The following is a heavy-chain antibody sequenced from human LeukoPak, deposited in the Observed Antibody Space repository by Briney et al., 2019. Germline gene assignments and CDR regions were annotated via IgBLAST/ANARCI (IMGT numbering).Heavy chain of an antibody. CDR3: ARSRGSSGSYPFDY. Sequence: PGGSLRLSCAASGFTFSSYSMNCVRQAPGKGLEWVSYISSSSSTIYYAGSVKGRFTISRDNAKNSLFLQMNSLRAEDTAVYYCARSRGSSGSYPFDYWGQGTLVTVSS. V-gene: IGHV3-48*01. CDR1: GFTFSSYS. CDR2: ISSSSSTI. D-gene: IGHD1-26*01. J-gene: IGHJ4*02.